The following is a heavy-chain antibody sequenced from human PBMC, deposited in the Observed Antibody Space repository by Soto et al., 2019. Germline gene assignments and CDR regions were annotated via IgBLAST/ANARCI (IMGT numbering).Heavy chain of an antibody. D-gene: IGHD5-18*01. CDR3: ARCPQPLDTADPYAVDV. CDR2: IVPSVDTT. CDR1: GGTFSRSG. J-gene: IGHJ6*02. V-gene: IGHV1-69*18. Sequence: QVQLVQSGTEVKKPGASVKVSCKASGGTFSRSGFHWVRQAPGQGLEWMGMIVPSVDTTNYAQKFQARVTISADQFTNTVYMELRSLRSEDTAVYYCARCPQPLDTADPYAVDVWGQGTRVIVSS.